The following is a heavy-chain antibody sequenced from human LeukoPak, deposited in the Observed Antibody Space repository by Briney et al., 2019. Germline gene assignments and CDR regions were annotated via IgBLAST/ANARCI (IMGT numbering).Heavy chain of an antibody. J-gene: IGHJ3*02. CDR1: GFTFSSYG. CDR3: VKDADIVVVVAGSEAFDI. V-gene: IGHV3-30*02. Sequence: GGSLRLSCAASGFTFSSYGMHWVRQAPGKGLEWVAFIRYDGSNKYYADSVKGRFTISRDNSKNTLYLQMNSLRAEDTAVYYCVKDADIVVVVAGSEAFDIWGQGTMVTVSS. D-gene: IGHD2-15*01. CDR2: IRYDGSNK.